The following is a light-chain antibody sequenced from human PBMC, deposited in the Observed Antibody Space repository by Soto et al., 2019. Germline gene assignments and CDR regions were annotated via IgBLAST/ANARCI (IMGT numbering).Light chain of an antibody. CDR3: QQSYSTPWT. CDR2: DVS. CDR1: QAISGS. V-gene: IGKV1-39*01. J-gene: IGKJ1*01. Sequence: DIQMTQSPSSVSASVGDRVTITCRASQAISGSLAWYQHQPGKAPKLLIYDVSTLETGVPSRFSGSGSGTDFTLTISSLQPEDFATYYCQQSYSTPWTFGQGTKVDI.